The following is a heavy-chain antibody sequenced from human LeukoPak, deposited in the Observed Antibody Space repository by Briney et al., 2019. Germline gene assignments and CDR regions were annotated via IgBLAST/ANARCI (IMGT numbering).Heavy chain of an antibody. CDR1: GFTFDDYA. Sequence: GGSLRLSCAASGFTFDDYAMHWVRQAPGKGLEWVSGISWNSGSIGYADSVKGRFTISRDNAKNSLYLQMNSLRAEDTAVYYCTVRGVINSVDYWGQGTLVTVSS. CDR3: TVRGVINSVDY. D-gene: IGHD3-10*02. V-gene: IGHV3-9*01. CDR2: ISWNSGSI. J-gene: IGHJ4*02.